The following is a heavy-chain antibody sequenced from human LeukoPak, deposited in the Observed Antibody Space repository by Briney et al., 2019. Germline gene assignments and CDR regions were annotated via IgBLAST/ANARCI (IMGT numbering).Heavy chain of an antibody. J-gene: IGHJ4*02. CDR3: VRGAGFITDY. CDR2: INQDVSAR. Sequence: GGSLRLSCAASGFAFSTSYMHWVRQAPGKGLEWVAVINQDVSARYYVDSVKGRFTISRDNAKNSLYLQMNSLRAEDTAVYYCVRGAGFITDYWGPRTLVTVSS. D-gene: IGHD3-9*01. CDR1: GFAFSTSY. V-gene: IGHV3-7*01.